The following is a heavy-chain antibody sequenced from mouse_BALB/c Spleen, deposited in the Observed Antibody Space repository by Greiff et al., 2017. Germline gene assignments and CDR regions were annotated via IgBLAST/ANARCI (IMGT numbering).Heavy chain of an antibody. D-gene: IGHD4-1*01. V-gene: IGHV1-19*01. Sequence: EVQLQQSGPELVKPGASVKMSCKASGYTFTDYYMDWVKQSHGESFEWIGRVNPYNGGTSYNQKFKGKATLTVDKSSSTAYMELNSLTSEDSAVYYCARGGTGNYWGQGTTLTVSS. CDR1: GYTFTDYY. J-gene: IGHJ2*01. CDR2: VNPYNGGT. CDR3: ARGGTGNY.